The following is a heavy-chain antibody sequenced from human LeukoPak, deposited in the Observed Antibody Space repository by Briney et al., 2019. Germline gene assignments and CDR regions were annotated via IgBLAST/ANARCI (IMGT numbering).Heavy chain of an antibody. D-gene: IGHD2-15*01. Sequence: GGSLRLSCAASGFTFSNYGMHWVRQAPDKGLEWVAVICYDGSNKYYADSVKGRFTISRDNSKNTLHLQMNSLRAEDTAVYYCAKDGGYCSGGSCYSGAEYFQHWGQGTLVTVSS. CDR3: AKDGGYCSGGSCYSGAEYFQH. V-gene: IGHV3-33*06. J-gene: IGHJ1*01. CDR1: GFTFSNYG. CDR2: ICYDGSNK.